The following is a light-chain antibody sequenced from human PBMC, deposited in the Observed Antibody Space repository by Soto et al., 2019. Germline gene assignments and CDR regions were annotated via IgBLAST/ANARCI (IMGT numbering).Light chain of an antibody. CDR2: GAS. CDR1: QSVSSKN. CDR3: QQYGRSPFT. V-gene: IGKV3-20*01. Sequence: EIVLTQSPCTLSLSPGERATLSCRASQSVSSKNLAWYQQRPGQAPRVVIYGASTRATGIPERFSGSWSGTDFTLTISRLEPEDFAVYYCQQYGRSPFTFGPGTKVDIK. J-gene: IGKJ3*01.